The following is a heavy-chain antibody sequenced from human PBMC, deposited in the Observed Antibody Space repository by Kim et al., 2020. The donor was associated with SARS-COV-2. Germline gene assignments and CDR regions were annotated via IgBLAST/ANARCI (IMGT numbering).Heavy chain of an antibody. CDR2: IYYSGST. CDR1: GGSISSYY. CDR3: ARDPRRWLQLPNYWYFDL. J-gene: IGHJ2*01. D-gene: IGHD5-12*01. Sequence: SETLSLTCTVSGGSISSYYWSWIRQPPGKGLEWIGYIYYSGSTNYNPSLKRRVTISVDTSKNQFSLKLSSVTAADTAVYYCARDPRRWLQLPNYWYFDLLGRGTLVTVSS. V-gene: IGHV4-59*01.